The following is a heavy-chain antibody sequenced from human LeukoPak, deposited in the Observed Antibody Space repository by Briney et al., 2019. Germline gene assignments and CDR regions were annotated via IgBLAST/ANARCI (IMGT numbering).Heavy chain of an antibody. V-gene: IGHV3-53*04. CDR3: ARATTVQMAPYYFDY. J-gene: IGHJ4*02. D-gene: IGHD1-14*01. CDR2: LYSGGST. CDR1: VFTLTANY. Sequence: PGGSLRLSCAASVFTLTANYMSSVRQAPGNGLEWVSVLYSGGSTYYAASVKGRFTISRHSSQNTVYLQMNSLTAEDTAVYYCARATTVQMAPYYFDYWGQGTLVTVSS.